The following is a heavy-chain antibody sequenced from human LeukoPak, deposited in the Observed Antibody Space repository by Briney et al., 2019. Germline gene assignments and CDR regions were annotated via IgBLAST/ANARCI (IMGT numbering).Heavy chain of an antibody. CDR3: ARGYDTSGYYNWFDP. D-gene: IGHD3-22*01. Sequence: ASVKVSCKASGYTFSSYAISWVRQAPGQGLEWMGWMNPNSGNTGYAQKFQGRVTMTRNTSISTAYMELSSLRSEDTAVYYCARGYDTSGYYNWFDPWGQGTLVTVSS. CDR1: GYTFSSYA. CDR2: MNPNSGNT. J-gene: IGHJ5*02. V-gene: IGHV1-8*02.